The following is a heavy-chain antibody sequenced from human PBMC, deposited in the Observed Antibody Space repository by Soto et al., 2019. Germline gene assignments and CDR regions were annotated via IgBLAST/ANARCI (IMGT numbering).Heavy chain of an antibody. J-gene: IGHJ6*02. Sequence: EVQLVESGGGLVKPGGSLRLSCAASGFTFSNAWMSWVRQAPGKGLEWVDRIKSKTDGGTTDYAAPVKGRFTISRDDSKNTLYLQMNSLKTEDTAVYYCTTDILTGGGMDVWGQGTTVTVSS. CDR2: IKSKTDGGTT. D-gene: IGHD3-9*01. V-gene: IGHV3-15*01. CDR3: TTDILTGGGMDV. CDR1: GFTFSNAW.